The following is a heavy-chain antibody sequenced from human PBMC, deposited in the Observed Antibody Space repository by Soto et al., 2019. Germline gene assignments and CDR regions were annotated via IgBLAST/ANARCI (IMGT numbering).Heavy chain of an antibody. CDR3: ARSLGWRDAFDI. V-gene: IGHV3-30*03. Sequence: LRLSCAASGFTFSSYGMHWVRQAPGKGLEWVAVISYDGSNKYYADAVKGRFTISRDNSKNTLYLQMNSLRAEDTAVYYCARSLGWRDAFDICGQGTMVTVSS. D-gene: IGHD6-19*01. J-gene: IGHJ3*02. CDR2: ISYDGSNK. CDR1: GFTFSSYG.